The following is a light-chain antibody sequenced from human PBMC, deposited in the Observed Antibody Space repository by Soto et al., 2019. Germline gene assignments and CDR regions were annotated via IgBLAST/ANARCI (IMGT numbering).Light chain of an antibody. CDR2: GAS. Sequence: IVLTQSPGTLSLSPGERDTLSCRASQSVSSSYLAWYQQKPGQTPRLLIYGASSRATGIPDRFSGSGSGTGFTLTISRLEPEDFAVYYCQQYGSSPQTFGQGTKV. CDR1: QSVSSSY. CDR3: QQYGSSPQT. V-gene: IGKV3-20*01. J-gene: IGKJ1*01.